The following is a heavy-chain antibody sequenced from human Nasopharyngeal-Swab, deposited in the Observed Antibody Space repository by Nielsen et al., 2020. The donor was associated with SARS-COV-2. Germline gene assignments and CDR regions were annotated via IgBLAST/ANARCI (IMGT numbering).Heavy chain of an antibody. D-gene: IGHD2-2*01. CDR1: GGSISSSNW. V-gene: IGHV4-4*02. CDR2: IYHSGST. Sequence: SETLSLTCAVSGGSISSSNWWSWVRQPPGKGLEWIGEIYHSGSTNYNPSLKSRVTISVDKSKNQFSLKLSSVTAADTAVYYCARHRRDSVPAADWFDPWGQGTLVTVSS. CDR3: ARHRRDSVPAADWFDP. J-gene: IGHJ5*02.